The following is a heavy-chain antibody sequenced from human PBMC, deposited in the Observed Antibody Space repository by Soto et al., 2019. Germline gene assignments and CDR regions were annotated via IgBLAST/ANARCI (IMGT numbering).Heavy chain of an antibody. CDR1: GDSISSGTYF. CDR2: IYHSGST. J-gene: IGHJ4*02. V-gene: IGHV4-39*01. CDR3: ARHLGEGYFDY. Sequence: QLQLQESGPGLVKPSETLSLTCTVSGDSISSGTYFWGWVRQPPGKGLEWIGSIYHSGSTYYNPSLKSRVTISVDTSKTRFSLKLGSVTAADTAVYYCARHLGEGYFDYWGQGTLVTVSS.